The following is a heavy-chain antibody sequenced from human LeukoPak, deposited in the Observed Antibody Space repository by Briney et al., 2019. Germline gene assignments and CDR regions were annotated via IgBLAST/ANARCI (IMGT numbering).Heavy chain of an antibody. CDR3: ARTYSSSWLNDY. Sequence: GESLKISCRGSEYSFSTYWIGWVRQMPGKGLEWMGIIYPGDSDTRYSPSFQGQVTISADKSISTAYLQWSSLKASDTAMYYCARTYSSSWLNDYWGQGTLVTVSS. CDR2: IYPGDSDT. D-gene: IGHD6-13*01. CDR1: EYSFSTYW. V-gene: IGHV5-51*01. J-gene: IGHJ4*02.